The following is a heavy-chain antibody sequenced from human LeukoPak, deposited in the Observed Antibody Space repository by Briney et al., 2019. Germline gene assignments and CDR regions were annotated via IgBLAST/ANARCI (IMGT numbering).Heavy chain of an antibody. V-gene: IGHV4-59*08. CDR1: GGSISSYY. CDR2: IYYSGST. D-gene: IGHD4-17*01. J-gene: IGHJ6*02. CDR3: ARLGTVTNRFSYGMDV. Sequence: SETLSLTCTVSGGSISSYYWSWIRQSPGKGLEWIGYIYYSGSTNYNPSLKSRVTISVDTSKNQFSLKVRSVTAADTAVYYCARLGTVTNRFSYGMDVWGQGTMVTVSS.